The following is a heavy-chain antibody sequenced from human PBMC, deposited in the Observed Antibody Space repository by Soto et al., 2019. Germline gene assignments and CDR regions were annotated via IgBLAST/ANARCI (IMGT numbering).Heavy chain of an antibody. D-gene: IGHD6-13*01. CDR2: ISSSSSYI. V-gene: IGHV3-21*01. J-gene: IGHJ4*02. CDR3: ARDPPLGYSSSWYGSNY. Sequence: GGSLRLSCAASGFTVSSYSMNWVRQAPGKGLEWVSSISSSSSYIYYADSVKGRFTISRDNAKNSLYLQMNSLRAEDTAVYYCARDPPLGYSSSWYGSNYWGQGTLVTVSS. CDR1: GFTVSSYS.